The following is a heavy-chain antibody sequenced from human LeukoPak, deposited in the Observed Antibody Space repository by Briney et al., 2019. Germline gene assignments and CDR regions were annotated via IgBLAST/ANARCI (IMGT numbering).Heavy chain of an antibody. D-gene: IGHD2-15*01. CDR2: INPNSGGT. CDR3: ARVPPKSLVAAPPDY. V-gene: IGHV1-2*06. Sequence: ASVKVSCKASGYTFTGYYMHWVRQAPGHGLEWMGRINPNSGGTNYAQKFQGRVPMTRDTFISTAYMELSRLRSDDTAVYYCARVPPKSLVAAPPDYWGQGTLVTVSS. CDR1: GYTFTGYY. J-gene: IGHJ4*02.